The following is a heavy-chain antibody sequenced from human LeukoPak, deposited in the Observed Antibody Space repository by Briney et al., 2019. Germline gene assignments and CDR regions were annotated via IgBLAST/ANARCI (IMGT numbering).Heavy chain of an antibody. CDR2: IYTSGST. V-gene: IGHV4-61*02. CDR3: ARAGRLWVAFDI. D-gene: IGHD7-27*01. CDR1: GGSISSGSYY. Sequence: PSETLSLTCTVSGGSISSGSYYWSWIRQPAGKGLEWIGRIYTSGSTNYNPSLKSRVTISVDTSKNQFSLKLSSVTAADTAVYYCARAGRLWVAFDIWGQGTMVTVPS. J-gene: IGHJ3*02.